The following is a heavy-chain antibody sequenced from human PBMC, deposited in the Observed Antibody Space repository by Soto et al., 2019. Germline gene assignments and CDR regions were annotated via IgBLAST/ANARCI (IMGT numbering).Heavy chain of an antibody. Sequence: QLQLQESGPGLVKPSETLSLTCTVSGGFISSSNCYWGWIRQPPGKGLEWIGSIYHSGSTYYNPSLKSRVTISVDTSKNQFSLKVNSVTAADTAVYYCARPVGVEQQLVHDAFDLWGQGTMVAVSS. CDR1: GGFISSSNCY. CDR3: ARPVGVEQQLVHDAFDL. D-gene: IGHD6-13*01. CDR2: IYHSGST. V-gene: IGHV4-39*01. J-gene: IGHJ3*01.